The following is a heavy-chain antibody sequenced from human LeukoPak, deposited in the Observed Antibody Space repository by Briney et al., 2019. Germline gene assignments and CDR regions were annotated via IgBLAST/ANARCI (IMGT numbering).Heavy chain of an antibody. V-gene: IGHV3-30*04. Sequence: GRSLRLSCAASGFTFSSYAMHWVRQAPGKGLEWVAVISYDGSNKYYADSVKGRFTISRDNSKNTLYLQMNRQIAEDTAVYYSARVLGLLGFGESLYGMDVWDKGTTVTVSS. CDR3: ARVLGLLGFGESLYGMDV. CDR2: ISYDGSNK. CDR1: GFTFSSYA. J-gene: IGHJ6*04. D-gene: IGHD3-10*01.